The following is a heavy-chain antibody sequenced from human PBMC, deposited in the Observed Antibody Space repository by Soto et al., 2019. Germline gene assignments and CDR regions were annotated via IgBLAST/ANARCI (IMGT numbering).Heavy chain of an antibody. J-gene: IGHJ6*04. D-gene: IGHD3-10*01. V-gene: IGHV4-31*03. CDR1: GGSISSGGYY. CDR3: SGSYYDSFAYYYGMDV. Sequence: PSETLSLTCTVSGGSISSGGYYWSWIRQHPGKGLEWIGYIYYSGSTYYNPSLKSRVTISVDTSKNQFSLKLSSVTAADTAVYYCSGSYYDSFAYYYGMDVWGKVTRGTSSS. CDR2: IYYSGST.